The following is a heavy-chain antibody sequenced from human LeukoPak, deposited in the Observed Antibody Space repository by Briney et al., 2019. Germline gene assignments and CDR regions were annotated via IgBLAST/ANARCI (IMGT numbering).Heavy chain of an antibody. Sequence: ASVKVSCKASGYTFTSYGISWVQQAPGQGLEWMGWISAYNGNTNYAQKLQGRVTMTTDSSTSTAYMELRSLRSDDTAVYYCARAGGWDLVRGVKIERYFDYWGQGTLVTASS. D-gene: IGHD3-10*01. J-gene: IGHJ4*02. CDR3: ARAGGWDLVRGVKIERYFDY. CDR2: ISAYNGNT. V-gene: IGHV1-18*01. CDR1: GYTFTSYG.